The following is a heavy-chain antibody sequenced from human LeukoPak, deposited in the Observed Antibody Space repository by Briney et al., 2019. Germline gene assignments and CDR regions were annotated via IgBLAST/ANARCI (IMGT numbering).Heavy chain of an antibody. J-gene: IGHJ3*02. V-gene: IGHV4-38-2*02. CDR1: GYSIRSDYY. D-gene: IGHD3-9*01. Sequence: PSETLSLTCTVSGYSIRSDYYWGWIRQPPGDGLEWVGSLYHTRTTYYTPSIKSRVIISVGTSQTQFSLKLSSVTATDTAVFFFEAEEGIRDLGFDAFDIWGQGTMVTVSS. CDR3: EAEEGIRDLGFDAFDI. CDR2: LYHTRTT.